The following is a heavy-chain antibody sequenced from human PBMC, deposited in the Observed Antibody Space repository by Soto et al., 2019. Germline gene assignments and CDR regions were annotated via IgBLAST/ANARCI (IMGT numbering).Heavy chain of an antibody. D-gene: IGHD5-12*01. CDR1: GYDFATYW. CDR3: ARLKAMNTITYFDY. J-gene: IGHJ4*02. V-gene: IGHV5-51*01. CDR2: IYPCDSNT. Sequence: GESLKISCPVSGYDFATYWIGWVSQVPGKGLEWMAIIYPCDSNTRDIPSFQLQVSISXXXXXXTXYXQXXXLIAXDTAIHYSARLKAMNTITYFDYWGRGTLVTVAS.